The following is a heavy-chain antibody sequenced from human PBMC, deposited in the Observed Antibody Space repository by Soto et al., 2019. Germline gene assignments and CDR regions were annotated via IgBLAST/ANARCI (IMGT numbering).Heavy chain of an antibody. CDR3: ARSDYDILTGYAHFEY. CDR2: VYYSGST. V-gene: IGHV4-59*02. CDR1: GGSVSNYY. Sequence: SETLSLTCTVSGGSVSNYYWSWIRQPPGKGLEWIGYVYYSGSTNSNPSLKSRVTISVDTSKNQFSLKLSSVTAADTAVYYCARSDYDILTGYAHFEYWGQGPLVTVS. D-gene: IGHD3-9*01. J-gene: IGHJ4*02.